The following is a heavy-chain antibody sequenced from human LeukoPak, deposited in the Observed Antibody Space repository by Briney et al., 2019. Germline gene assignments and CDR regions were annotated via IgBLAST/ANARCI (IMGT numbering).Heavy chain of an antibody. CDR3: ARGRDTVVVPAAVDY. CDR2: ISSSGSTI. Sequence: GGSLRLSCAASGFIFSIYNMNWVRQAPGKGPEWVSYISSSGSTIYYADSVKGRFTISRDNAKNSLSLQMNSLRAEDTAVYFCARGRDTVVVPAAVDYSGQGTLVTVSS. D-gene: IGHD2-2*01. J-gene: IGHJ4*02. CDR1: GFIFSIYN. V-gene: IGHV3-48*01.